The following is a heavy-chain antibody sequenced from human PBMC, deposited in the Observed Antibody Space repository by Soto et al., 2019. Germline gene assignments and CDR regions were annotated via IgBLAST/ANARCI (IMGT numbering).Heavy chain of an antibody. CDR2: IIPIFGTA. J-gene: IGHJ4*02. D-gene: IGHD3-22*01. Sequence: ASVKVSCKASGGTFSSYAISWARQAPGQGLEWMGGIIPIFGTANYAQKFQGRVTITADESTSTAYMELSSLRSEDTAVYYCTSLDSSGYYSIDYWGQGTLVTVSS. V-gene: IGHV1-69*13. CDR3: TSLDSSGYYSIDY. CDR1: GGTFSSYA.